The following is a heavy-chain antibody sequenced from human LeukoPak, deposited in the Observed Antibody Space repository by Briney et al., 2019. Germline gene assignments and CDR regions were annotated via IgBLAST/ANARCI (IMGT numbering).Heavy chain of an antibody. Sequence: ASVKVSCKVSGYTLTELSMHWVRQAPGKGLEWMGGFDPEDGETIYAQKFQGRVTMTEDTSTDTAYMELSSLRSEDTAVYSCATDGKNSGSYSSWGQGTLVTVSS. V-gene: IGHV1-24*01. CDR1: GYTLTELS. D-gene: IGHD1-26*01. CDR2: FDPEDGET. CDR3: ATDGKNSGSYSS. J-gene: IGHJ5*02.